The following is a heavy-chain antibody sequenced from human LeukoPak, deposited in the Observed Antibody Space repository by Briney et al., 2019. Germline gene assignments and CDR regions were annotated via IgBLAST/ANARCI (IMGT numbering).Heavy chain of an antibody. CDR3: ARYAVVGAMNWFDP. V-gene: IGHV1-8*01. CDR2: MDPNSGKT. CDR1: GYTFTSYD. Sequence: GASVKVSCKASGYTFTSYDINWVRQATGQGLEWVGWMDPNSGKTGYAQKFQGRVTMTRDTSISTAYLELSSLRSDDTAIYYCARYAVVGAMNWFDPWGQGTLVTVSS. D-gene: IGHD2-15*01. J-gene: IGHJ5*02.